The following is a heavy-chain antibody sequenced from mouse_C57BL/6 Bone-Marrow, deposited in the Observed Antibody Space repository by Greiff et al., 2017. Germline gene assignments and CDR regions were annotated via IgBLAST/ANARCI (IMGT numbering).Heavy chain of an antibody. V-gene: IGHV1-11*01. J-gene: IGHJ4*01. CDR1: GYTFTDHI. CDR3: FTTVVATDYAMDY. D-gene: IGHD1-1*01. CDR2: IYPVSGET. Sequence: VQLQQSGAELASPGASVTLSCKASGYTFTDHIMNWVKKRPGQGLEWIGRIYPVSGETNYNQKFMGKATFSVDRSSSTVYMVLNSLTSEDPAVYYCFTTVVATDYAMDYWGQGTSVTVSS.